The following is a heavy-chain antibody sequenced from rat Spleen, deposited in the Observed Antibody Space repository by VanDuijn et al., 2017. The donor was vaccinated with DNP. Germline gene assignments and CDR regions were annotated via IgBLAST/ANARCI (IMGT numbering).Heavy chain of an antibody. CDR1: GFTFSDYY. CDR2: IRYDGGST. V-gene: IGHV5-20*01. Sequence: EVHLVESGEGLVQPGRSLKLSCAASGFTFSDYYMAWVRQAPTKGLEWVASIRYDGGSTYYRYSVKGRFTISRDNAKSSLYLQMDSLRSEDTATYYCTTDRGYFDYWGQVVMVTVSS. CDR3: TTDRGYFDY. D-gene: IGHD1-11*01. J-gene: IGHJ2*01.